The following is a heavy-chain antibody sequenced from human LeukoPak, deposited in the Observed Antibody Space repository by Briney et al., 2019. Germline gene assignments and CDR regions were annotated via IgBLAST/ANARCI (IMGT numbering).Heavy chain of an antibody. J-gene: IGHJ3*02. CDR2: IYYIGST. D-gene: IGHD1-14*01. CDR3: ARETSYHVVVFDI. V-gene: IGHV4-59*12. Sequence: SETLSLTCTVSGGSISSYYWSWIRQVPGKGLEWIAYIYYIGSTDYNPSLKSRVTISVETSKNQFSLKLSSVTAADTAVYYCARETSYHVVVFDIWGQGTMVTVSS. CDR1: GGSISSYY.